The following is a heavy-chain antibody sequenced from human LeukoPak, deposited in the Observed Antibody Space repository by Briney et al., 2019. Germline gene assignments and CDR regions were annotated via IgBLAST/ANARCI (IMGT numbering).Heavy chain of an antibody. Sequence: PGGSLRLSCAASGFTFSSYGMSWVRQAPGKGLEWVSFITTSGATTSYADSVKGRFTISRDNSKNTLYLQMNSPRAEDTAVYYCAKDRYDSSGYCSDYWGQGTLVTVSS. CDR1: GFTFSSYG. CDR2: ITTSGATT. V-gene: IGHV3-23*01. J-gene: IGHJ4*02. CDR3: AKDRYDSSGYCSDY. D-gene: IGHD3-22*01.